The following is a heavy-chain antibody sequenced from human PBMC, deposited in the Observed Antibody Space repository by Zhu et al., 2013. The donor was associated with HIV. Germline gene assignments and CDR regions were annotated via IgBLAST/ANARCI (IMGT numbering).Heavy chain of an antibody. CDR1: GYTFSDYG. D-gene: IGHD1-7*01. Sequence: QVVQSGGEVKEPGASVNLSCKTSGYTFSDYGISWVRQAPGQGLEWVAWISAYTGHTAYPQKFQGRVTVTTDTSTNTAFMELRSLRSDDTAVYYCARAPPRTTQSFHFDYWGQGTLVPVSS. CDR2: ISAYTGHT. CDR3: ARAPPRTTQSFHFDY. J-gene: IGHJ4*02. V-gene: IGHV1-18*01.